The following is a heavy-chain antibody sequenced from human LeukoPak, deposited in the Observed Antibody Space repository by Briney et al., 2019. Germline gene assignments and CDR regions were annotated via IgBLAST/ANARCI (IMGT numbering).Heavy chain of an antibody. D-gene: IGHD5-12*01. CDR2: ISWDGGST. V-gene: IGHV3-43D*04. CDR1: GFTFEDYA. Sequence: GSLRLSCAASGFTFEDYAMHWVRQAPGKGLEWVSLISWDGGSTYYADSVKGRFTISRDNSRHTLYLQMNSLGAEDTALYYCAKDKEYSGFGPILSGYYYGMDVWGKGTTVTVSS. CDR3: AKDKEYSGFGPILSGYYYGMDV. J-gene: IGHJ6*04.